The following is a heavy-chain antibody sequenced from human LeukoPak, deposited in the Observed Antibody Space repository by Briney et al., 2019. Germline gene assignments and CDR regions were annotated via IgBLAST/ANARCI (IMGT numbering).Heavy chain of an antibody. J-gene: IGHJ6*02. CDR3: ARGGRYCSGGSCYSDYYYGMDV. CDR1: GFTVSSNY. V-gene: IGHV3-66*02. D-gene: IGHD2-15*01. Sequence: GGSLRLSCAASGFTVSSNYMSWVRQAPGKGLEWVSVIYSGGSTYYADSVKGRFTISRDNSKNTLYLQMNSLRDEDTAVYYCARGGRYCSGGSCYSDYYYGMDVWGQGTTVTVSS. CDR2: IYSGGST.